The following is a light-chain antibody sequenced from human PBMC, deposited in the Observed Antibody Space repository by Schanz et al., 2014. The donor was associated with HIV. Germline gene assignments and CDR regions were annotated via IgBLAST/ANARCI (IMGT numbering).Light chain of an antibody. J-gene: IGKJ3*01. CDR2: GAS. V-gene: IGKV3D-7*01. Sequence: EIVLTQSPATLSLSPGERATLSCRASQSVSSYLTWYQQKPGQAPRLLIYGASTRATGIPARFSGSGSGTDFTLTISSLQPEDFAVYYCQQDYNLFTFGPGTKVDIK. CDR3: QQDYNLFT. CDR1: QSVSSY.